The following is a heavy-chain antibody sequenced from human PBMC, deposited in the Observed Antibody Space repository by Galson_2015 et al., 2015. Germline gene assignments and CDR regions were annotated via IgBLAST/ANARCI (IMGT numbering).Heavy chain of an antibody. CDR2: IIPIFGTA. J-gene: IGHJ4*02. V-gene: IGHV1-69*13. CDR1: GGTFSSYA. D-gene: IGHD2-2*01. CDR3: ARVPISGYCSSTSCYGENFDY. Sequence: SVKVSCKASGGTFSSYAISWVRQAPGQGLEWMGGIIPIFGTANYAQKFQGRVTITADESTSTAYMELSSLRSEDTAVYYCARVPISGYCSSTSCYGENFDYWGQGTLVTVSS.